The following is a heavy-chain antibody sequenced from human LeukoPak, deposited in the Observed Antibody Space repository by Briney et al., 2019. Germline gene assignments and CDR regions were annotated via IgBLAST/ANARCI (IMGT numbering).Heavy chain of an antibody. CDR3: AKGGRTKDF. CDR2: ISYDGSNK. J-gene: IGHJ4*02. D-gene: IGHD1-26*01. V-gene: IGHV3-30*18. Sequence: PGRSLRLSCAVSGFTFSSYGMHWVRQAPGKGLEWVAVISYDGSNKYYADSVKGRFTISRDKSKNTLYLQMNSLRAVDTAVYYCAKGGRTKDFWGQGTLVTVSS. CDR1: GFTFSSYG.